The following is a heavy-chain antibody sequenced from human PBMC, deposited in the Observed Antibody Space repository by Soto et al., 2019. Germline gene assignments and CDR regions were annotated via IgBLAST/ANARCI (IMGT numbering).Heavy chain of an antibody. CDR2: MNPNSGNT. J-gene: IGHJ6*03. Sequence: ASVKVSCKASGYTLSSYDINWLRQATGQGLEWMGWMNPNSGNTGYAQKFQGRVTMTRDTSINTAYMELSSLRSEDTAAYYCARGRGGSSNSSNYYYYMDVWGKGTTVTVSS. CDR1: GYTLSSYD. V-gene: IGHV1-8*01. D-gene: IGHD3-10*01. CDR3: ARGRGGSSNSSNYYYYMDV.